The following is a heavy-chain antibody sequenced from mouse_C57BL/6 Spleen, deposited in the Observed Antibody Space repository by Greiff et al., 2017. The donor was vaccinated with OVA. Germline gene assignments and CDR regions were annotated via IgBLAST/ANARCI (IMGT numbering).Heavy chain of an antibody. J-gene: IGHJ3*01. CDR2: IYPGSGST. D-gene: IGHD1-1*01. Sequence: QVQLQQPGAELVKPGASVKMSCKASGYTFTSYWITWVKQRPGQGLEWIGDIYPGSGSTNYNEKFKSKATLTVDTSSSTAYMQLSSLTSEDSAVYYCARVNYYGRQCAYWGQGTLVTVSA. CDR3: ARVNYYGRQCAY. CDR1: GYTFTSYW. V-gene: IGHV1-55*01.